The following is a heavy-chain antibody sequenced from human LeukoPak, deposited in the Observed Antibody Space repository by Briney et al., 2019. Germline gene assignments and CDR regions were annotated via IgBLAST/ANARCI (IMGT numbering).Heavy chain of an antibody. CDR2: ISYSGST. Sequence: SETLSLTCSVSGGSITDTYYWGWIRQPPGKGLECIGIISYSGSTYYSSSLQSRVTISVDTSKNQLSLRLNSVTAADTAVYYCARYAADGHTLEYWGQGTLVTVSS. CDR1: GGSITDTYY. D-gene: IGHD5-24*01. J-gene: IGHJ4*02. V-gene: IGHV4-39*07. CDR3: ARYAADGHTLEY.